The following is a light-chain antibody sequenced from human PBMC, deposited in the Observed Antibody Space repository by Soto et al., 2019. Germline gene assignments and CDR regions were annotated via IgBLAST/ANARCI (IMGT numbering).Light chain of an antibody. V-gene: IGLV2-14*01. J-gene: IGLJ2*01. CDR3: SSYTTTTPLV. CDR1: SGDIGIYNY. CDR2: EVT. Sequence: QSALTQPASVSGSPGQSITISCTGTSGDIGIYNYVSWYQHHADKAPKLIIYEVTNRPSGISHRFSGSKSGNTASLTISGLQADDEADYYCSSYTTTTPLVFGGGTKLTVL.